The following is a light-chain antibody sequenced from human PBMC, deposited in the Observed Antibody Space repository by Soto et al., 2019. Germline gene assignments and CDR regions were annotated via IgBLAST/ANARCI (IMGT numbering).Light chain of an antibody. CDR3: QQYYSPLWT. V-gene: IGKV4-1*01. CDR1: QSLFDSSTNKNY. CDR2: WAS. Sequence: DIVMTQSPDSLAVSLGERATVNCNSSQSLFDSSTNKNYLAWYQQKPGQPPKLLIYWASAWESGVPDRFSGSGSGTHFTLTINTLQGEDVAVYYCQQYYSPLWTFGQGSKVEVK. J-gene: IGKJ1*01.